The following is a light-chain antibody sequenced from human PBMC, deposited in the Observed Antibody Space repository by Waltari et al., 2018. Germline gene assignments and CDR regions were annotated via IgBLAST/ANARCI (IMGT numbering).Light chain of an antibody. J-gene: IGKJ1*01. CDR3: QKYGTLPAT. CDR1: QSVRRT. V-gene: IGKV3-20*01. Sequence: EIVLTQSPGPLSLSPGERATLSCRASQSVRRTLAWYQQKPGQAPRLLIYDASSRATGIPDRFSGSGSGTDFSLTISRLEPEDFAVYYCQKYGTLPATFGQGTKVEIK. CDR2: DAS.